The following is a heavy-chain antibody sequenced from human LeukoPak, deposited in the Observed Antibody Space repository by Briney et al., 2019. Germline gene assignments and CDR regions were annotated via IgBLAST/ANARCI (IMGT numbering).Heavy chain of an antibody. J-gene: IGHJ3*02. CDR2: IFSGGST. CDR1: GFTVHNNY. CDR3: VRVHREVTTVFDI. Sequence: GGSLRLSCAASGFTVHNNYMNWVRQAPGKGLEWVSVIFSGGSTYYADSVKGRFTISRDNSKNTLYLQMNSLRAEDTAMYYCVRVHREVTTVFDIWGQGTMVTVSS. D-gene: IGHD4-11*01. V-gene: IGHV3-66*01.